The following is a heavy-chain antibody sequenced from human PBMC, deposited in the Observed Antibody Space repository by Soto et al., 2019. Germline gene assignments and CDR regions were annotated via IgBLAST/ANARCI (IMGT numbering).Heavy chain of an antibody. D-gene: IGHD3-9*01. CDR2: ISGSGGSA. V-gene: IGHV3-23*01. CDR3: AKPPYYDILTGYSQYFDY. Sequence: GSLRLSCAASGFTFSSYAMSWVRQAPGKGLEWVSAISGSGGSAYYADSVKGRFTISRDNSKNTLYLQMNSLRAEDTAVYYCAKPPYYDILTGYSQYFDYWGQGTLVTVSS. J-gene: IGHJ4*02. CDR1: GFTFSSYA.